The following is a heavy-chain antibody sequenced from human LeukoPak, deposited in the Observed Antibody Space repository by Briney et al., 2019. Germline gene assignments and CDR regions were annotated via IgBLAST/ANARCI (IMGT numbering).Heavy chain of an antibody. J-gene: IGHJ5*02. CDR2: IYYSGST. Sequence: SETLSLTCTVSGGSISSYYWSWIRQPPGKGLEWIGYIYYSGSTNYNPSLKSRVTISVNTSKNQFSLKLSSVTAADTAVYYCARGVSWFDPWGQGTLVTVSS. V-gene: IGHV4-59*01. CDR1: GGSISSYY. D-gene: IGHD2-21*01. CDR3: ARGVSWFDP.